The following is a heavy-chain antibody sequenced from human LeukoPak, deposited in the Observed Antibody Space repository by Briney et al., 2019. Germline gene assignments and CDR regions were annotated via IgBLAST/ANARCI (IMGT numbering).Heavy chain of an antibody. V-gene: IGHV3-23*01. CDR2: ISGSGGST. J-gene: IGHJ6*04. D-gene: IGHD3-10*02. CDR3: AELGITMIGGV. Sequence: SGGSLRLSCAASGFMFSRYSMNWVRQAPGKGLEWVSAISGSGGSTYYGDSVKGRFTISRDNSKNTLDLQMNSLRAEDTAVYYCAELGITMIGGVWGKGTTVTISS. CDR1: GFMFSRYS.